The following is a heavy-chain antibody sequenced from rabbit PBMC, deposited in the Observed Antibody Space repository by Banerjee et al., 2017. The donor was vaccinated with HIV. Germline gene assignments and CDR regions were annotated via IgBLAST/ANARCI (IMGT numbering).Heavy chain of an antibody. CDR3: ARARANLLWSIDL. V-gene: IGHV1S40*01. J-gene: IGHJ4*01. Sequence: QSLEESGGGLVKPEGSLTLTCKASGFDLSSYYHMCWVRQAPGKGLEWIACIRDGGSDGTYYAAWAKGRFTISKTSSTTMTLQVTSLTAADTATYFCARARANLLWSIDLWGPGTLVTVS. D-gene: IGHD4-1*01. CDR2: IRDGGSDGT. CDR1: GFDLSSYYH.